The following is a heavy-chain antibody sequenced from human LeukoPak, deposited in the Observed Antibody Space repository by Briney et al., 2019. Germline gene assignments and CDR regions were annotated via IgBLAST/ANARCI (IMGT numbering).Heavy chain of an antibody. CDR3: ARRPAGIMATAYWYFDL. Sequence: GESLKISCKGSGYSFTSYWIGWVRQMPGKGLEWMGIIYPGDSDTRYRPSFQGQVTISAAKSISTAYLQWSSLKASETAMYYCARRPAGIMATAYWYFDLWGRGTLVTVSS. CDR1: GYSFTSYW. D-gene: IGHD5-24*01. J-gene: IGHJ2*01. CDR2: IYPGDSDT. V-gene: IGHV5-51*01.